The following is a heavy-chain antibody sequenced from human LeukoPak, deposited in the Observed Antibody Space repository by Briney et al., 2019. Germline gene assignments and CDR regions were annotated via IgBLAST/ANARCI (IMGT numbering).Heavy chain of an antibody. J-gene: IGHJ5*02. D-gene: IGHD1-26*01. CDR3: TRDSGTYNWFDP. Sequence: PGGSLRLSCVASGFTFSDSAIHWVRQSSGKGLEWIGHMDKETNLYATALAASVKGRFTVSRDDSKNTAYLDMNSLKTEDTALYYCTRDSGTYNWFDPWGQGTLVTVSS. V-gene: IGHV3-73*01. CDR2: MDKETNLYAT. CDR1: GFTFSDSA.